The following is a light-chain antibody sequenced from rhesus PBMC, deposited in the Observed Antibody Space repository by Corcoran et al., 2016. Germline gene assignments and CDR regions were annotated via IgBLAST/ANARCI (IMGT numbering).Light chain of an antibody. Sequence: DIQMTQSPSSLSASVGDTVTITCRASQSISNWLDWYQQKPGKSPKYLNYKASSLQSGVPSRFRGSGSGTYFTLTISSLQPEDFATYYCLQYSSWPFTFGPGTKLDIK. CDR1: QSISNW. J-gene: IGKJ3*01. CDR2: KAS. V-gene: IGKV1-22*01. CDR3: LQYSSWPFT.